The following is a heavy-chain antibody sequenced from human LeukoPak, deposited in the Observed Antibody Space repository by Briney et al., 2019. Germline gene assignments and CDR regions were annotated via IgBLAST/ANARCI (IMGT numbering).Heavy chain of an antibody. CDR1: GGSISSYY. J-gene: IGHJ4*02. D-gene: IGHD3-22*01. Sequence: SQTLSLTCTVSGGSISSYYWSWIRQPPGKGLEWIGYIYYSGSTNYNPSLKSRVTISVDTSKNQFSLKLSSVTAADTAVYYCAAGSESYDSRGYSYYFDYWGQGTLVTVSS. CDR2: IYYSGST. V-gene: IGHV4-59*01. CDR3: AAGSESYDSRGYSYYFDY.